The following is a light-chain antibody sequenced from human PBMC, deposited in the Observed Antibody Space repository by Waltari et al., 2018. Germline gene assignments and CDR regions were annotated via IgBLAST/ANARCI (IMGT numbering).Light chain of an antibody. V-gene: IGKV2-30*02. Sequence: DVVVTQSPLSLPVTLGQTASISCRSSQSLVHSDGHTYLNWFQQRPGQPPRRLIYEVSKRDSGVPDRFSGSGSGNDFTLQISRVEAEDVGGYYCMQGIYWPPRTFGQGTKVEIK. CDR2: EVS. CDR3: MQGIYWPPRT. J-gene: IGKJ1*01. CDR1: QSLVHSDGHTY.